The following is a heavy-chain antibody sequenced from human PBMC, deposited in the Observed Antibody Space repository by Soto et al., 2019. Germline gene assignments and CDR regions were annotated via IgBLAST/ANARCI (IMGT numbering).Heavy chain of an antibody. CDR3: ARGALGSSWPY. V-gene: IGHV1-3*01. CDR2: IHAGNGDT. CDR1: GYTFSNYA. D-gene: IGHD6-13*01. J-gene: IGHJ4*02. Sequence: GASVTVSCKASGYTFSNYAIHWVRQAPGQRLEWLGWIHAGNGDTNYSQKFQGRVTITRDTSASTAYMDLSSLRSEDTAVYYCARGALGSSWPYWGQGALVTVSS.